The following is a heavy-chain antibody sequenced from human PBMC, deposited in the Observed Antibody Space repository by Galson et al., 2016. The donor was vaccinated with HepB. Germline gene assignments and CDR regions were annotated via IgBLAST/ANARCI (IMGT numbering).Heavy chain of an antibody. D-gene: IGHD4-17*01. V-gene: IGHV4-34*01. CDR3: ARGDNPDYGDYASAYYYMDV. CDR2: INHSGST. J-gene: IGHJ6*03. Sequence: WIRQPPGKGLEWIGEINHSGSTNYNPSLKSRVTISVDTSKNQFSLKLSSVTAADTAVYYCARGDNPDYGDYASAYYYMDVWGKGTTVTVS.